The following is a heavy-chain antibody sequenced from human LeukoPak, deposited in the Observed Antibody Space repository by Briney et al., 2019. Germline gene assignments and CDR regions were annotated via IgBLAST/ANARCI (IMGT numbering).Heavy chain of an antibody. CDR1: GFTFSSYG. Sequence: GGSLRLSCAASGFTFSSYGMHWVRQAPGKGLEWVAFIPFDGSNKYYADSVKGRFTISRDNSKNTLYLQMSTLRAEDTAVYYCANSPIGGAFDYWGQGTLVIVSS. V-gene: IGHV3-30*02. CDR3: ANSPIGGAFDY. CDR2: IPFDGSNK. J-gene: IGHJ4*02.